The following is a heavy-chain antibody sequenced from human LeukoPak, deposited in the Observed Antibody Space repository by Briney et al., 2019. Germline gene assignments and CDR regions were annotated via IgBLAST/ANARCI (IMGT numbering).Heavy chain of an antibody. CDR2: IKPDGSDR. Sequence: GGSLRLSCVVSGFTFTNYWMGWVRQAPGKGLEWVGNIKPDGSDRYYMDSMKGRFTISRDNSENSLHLHMNSLRAEDTAVYYCARVGPQGADHYVDVWGKGTTVTISS. CDR3: ARVGPQGADHYVDV. J-gene: IGHJ6*03. D-gene: IGHD3-16*01. CDR1: GFTFTNYW. V-gene: IGHV3-7*01.